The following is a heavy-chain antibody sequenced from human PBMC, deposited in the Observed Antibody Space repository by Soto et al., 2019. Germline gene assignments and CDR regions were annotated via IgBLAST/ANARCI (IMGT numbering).Heavy chain of an antibody. D-gene: IGHD3-3*01. CDR1: GYTFTSYD. V-gene: IGHV1-8*01. CDR3: ARPTYYDFWSGYPPSDGMDV. J-gene: IGHJ6*02. Sequence: QVQLVQSGAEVKKPGASVKVSCKASGYTFTSYDINWVRQATGQGLEWMGWMNPNSGNTGYAQKFQGRVTMTRNTSISTAYMELSSLRSEDTAVYYCARPTYYDFWSGYPPSDGMDVWGQGTTVTVSS. CDR2: MNPNSGNT.